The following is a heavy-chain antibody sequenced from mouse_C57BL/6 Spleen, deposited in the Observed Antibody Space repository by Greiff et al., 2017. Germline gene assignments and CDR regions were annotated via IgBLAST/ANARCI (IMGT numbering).Heavy chain of an antibody. Sequence: EVHLVESGGDLVKPGGSLKLSCAASGFTFSSYGMSWVRQTPDKRLEWVATISSGGSYTYYPDSVKGRFTISRDNAKNTLYLQMSSLKSEDTAMYYCARRVGNPYYFDYWGQGTTLTVSS. CDR3: ARRVGNPYYFDY. CDR1: GFTFSSYG. CDR2: ISSGGSYT. D-gene: IGHD2-1*01. V-gene: IGHV5-6*01. J-gene: IGHJ2*01.